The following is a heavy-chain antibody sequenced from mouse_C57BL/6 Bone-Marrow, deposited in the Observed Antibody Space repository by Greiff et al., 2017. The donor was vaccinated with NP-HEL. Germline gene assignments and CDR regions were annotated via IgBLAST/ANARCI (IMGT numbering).Heavy chain of an antibody. D-gene: IGHD2-3*01. V-gene: IGHV1-55*01. CDR2: IYPGSGST. Sequence: QVQLQQPGAELVKPGASVKMSCKASGYTFTSYWITWVKPRPGQGLEWIGDIYPGSGSTNYNEKFKSKATLTVDTSSSTAYMQLSSLTSEDSAVYYCARGYDGYYAMDYWGQGTSVTVSS. J-gene: IGHJ4*01. CDR3: ARGYDGYYAMDY. CDR1: GYTFTSYW.